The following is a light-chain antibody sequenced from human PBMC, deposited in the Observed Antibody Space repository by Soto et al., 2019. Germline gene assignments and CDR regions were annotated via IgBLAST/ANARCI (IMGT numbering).Light chain of an antibody. V-gene: IGLV1-40*01. CDR1: SSNIGAGYD. CDR3: QSYDISLTGVI. Sequence: QSVLTQPPSVSGAPGQRVTISCTGSSSNIGAGYDVHWYRQFPGTAPKLLIYGNRNRPSGVADRFSASKSGTSASLAITGLLAEDEADYYCQSYDISLTGVIFGGGTKLTVL. CDR2: GNR. J-gene: IGLJ2*01.